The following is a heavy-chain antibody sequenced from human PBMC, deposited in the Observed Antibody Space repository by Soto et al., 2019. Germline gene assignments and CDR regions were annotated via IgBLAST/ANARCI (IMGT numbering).Heavy chain of an antibody. Sequence: TGGSLRLSCAASGFTFSSYAMXWVRQAPGKGLEWVSAISGSGGSTYYADSVKGRFTIPRDNSKNTLYLQMNSLRAEDTAVYYCAKDLGRWFDAFDIWGQGTMVTVSS. J-gene: IGHJ3*02. CDR3: AKDLGRWFDAFDI. V-gene: IGHV3-23*01. CDR1: GFTFSSYA. CDR2: ISGSGGST. D-gene: IGHD3-9*01.